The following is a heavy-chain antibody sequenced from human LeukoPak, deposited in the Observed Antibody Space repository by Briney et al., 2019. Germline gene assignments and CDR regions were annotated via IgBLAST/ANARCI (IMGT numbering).Heavy chain of an antibody. J-gene: IGHJ4*02. CDR2: IYHSGST. V-gene: IGHV4-30-2*01. Sequence: SETLSLTCTVSGGSISSGGYYWSWIRQPPGKGLEWIGYIYHSGSTYYNPSLKSRLTISVDRSKNQFSLKLSSVTAADTAVYYCARASYGSPSTLDYWGQGTLVTVSS. D-gene: IGHD5-18*01. CDR1: GGSISSGGYY. CDR3: ARASYGSPSTLDY.